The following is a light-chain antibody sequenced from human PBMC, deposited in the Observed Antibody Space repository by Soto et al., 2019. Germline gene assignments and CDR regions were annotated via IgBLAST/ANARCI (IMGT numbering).Light chain of an antibody. CDR3: CSYAGSYTHYV. CDR2: DVS. J-gene: IGLJ1*01. Sequence: QSALTQPRAVSGSPGQSITISCTGTSSDVGGYNYVSWYRQHPGKAPKLMIYDVSKRPSGVPDRFSGSKSGNTASLTISGLQAEYGADYYCCSYAGSYTHYVFGTGTKLTAL. CDR1: SSDVGGYNY. V-gene: IGLV2-11*01.